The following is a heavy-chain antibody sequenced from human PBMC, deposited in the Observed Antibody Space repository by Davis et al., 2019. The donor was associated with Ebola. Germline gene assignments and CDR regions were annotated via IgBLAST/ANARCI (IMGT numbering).Heavy chain of an antibody. CDR1: GFTFSSYG. Sequence: GGSLRLSCAASGFTFSSYGMHWVRQAPGKGLEWVAVIWYDGSNKYYADSVKGRFTISRDNSKNTLYLQMNSLRAEDTAVYYCATQYYDFRWVGFDYWGQGTLVTVSS. D-gene: IGHD3-3*01. CDR3: ATQYYDFRWVGFDY. J-gene: IGHJ4*02. V-gene: IGHV3-33*01. CDR2: IWYDGSNK.